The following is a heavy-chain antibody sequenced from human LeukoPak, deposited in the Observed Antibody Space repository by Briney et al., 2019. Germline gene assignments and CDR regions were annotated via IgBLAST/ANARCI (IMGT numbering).Heavy chain of an antibody. V-gene: IGHV1-58*01. CDR3: AAGNYYDSSGYYPYAFDI. CDR1: GFIFSRSA. D-gene: IGHD3-22*01. Sequence: SVKVTCKASGFIFSRSAVQWVRQARGQRLEWIGWIVVGSGNTNYAQKFQERVTMTRDMSTGTAYMELSSLRSEDTAVYYCAAGNYYDSSGYYPYAFDIWGQGTMVTVSS. J-gene: IGHJ3*02. CDR2: IVVGSGNT.